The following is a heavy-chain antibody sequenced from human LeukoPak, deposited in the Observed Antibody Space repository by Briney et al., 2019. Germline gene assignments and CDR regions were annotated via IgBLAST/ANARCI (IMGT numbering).Heavy chain of an antibody. V-gene: IGHV3-33*01. CDR2: IWYDGSNK. CDR1: GFTFSSYG. Sequence: GGSLRLSCAASGFTFSSYGMHWFRQTPGKGLEWVALIWYDGSNKYYADSLKGRFTISRDNSKNTLYLQMNSLRAEDTAVYYCARDRGYGSGSYVDYWGQGTLVTVSS. D-gene: IGHD3-10*01. CDR3: ARDRGYGSGSYVDY. J-gene: IGHJ4*02.